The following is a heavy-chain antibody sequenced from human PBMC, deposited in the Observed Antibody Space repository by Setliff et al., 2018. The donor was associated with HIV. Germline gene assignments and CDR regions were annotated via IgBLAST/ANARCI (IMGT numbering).Heavy chain of an antibody. D-gene: IGHD6-19*01. CDR1: GFTFTTFG. V-gene: IGHV3-30*06. Sequence: GGSLRLSCAASGFTFTTFGMHWVRQAPGKGLEWVSVISYDGSRISYADSVKGRFTISRDSSKNTLYLQMDSLRTEDTAVYYCAKTQGWHLINYWGPGTLVTVSS. CDR3: AKTQGWHLINY. J-gene: IGHJ4*02. CDR2: ISYDGSRI.